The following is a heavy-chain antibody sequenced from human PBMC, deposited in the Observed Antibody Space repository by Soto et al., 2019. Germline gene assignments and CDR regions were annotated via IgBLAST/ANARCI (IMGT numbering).Heavy chain of an antibody. CDR1: GFTFDDYG. CDR3: ARGPEYSSGWPSTVPDY. V-gene: IGHV3-20*01. Sequence: GGSLRLSCAASGFTFDDYGMSWVRQAPGKGLEWVSGINWNGGSTGYADSVKGRFTISRDNTKNSLYLQMNSLRAEDTGWYHCARGPEYSSGWPSTVPDYWGQGTLVTVSS. J-gene: IGHJ4*02. CDR2: INWNGGST. D-gene: IGHD6-19*01.